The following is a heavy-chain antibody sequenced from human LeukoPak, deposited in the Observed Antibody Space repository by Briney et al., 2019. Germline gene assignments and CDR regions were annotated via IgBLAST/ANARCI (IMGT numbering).Heavy chain of an antibody. CDR2: IYYSGST. CDR3: ARVGDSSGYYYYFDY. D-gene: IGHD3-22*01. V-gene: IGHV4-59*01. J-gene: IGHJ4*02. CDR1: GGSISSYY. Sequence: PSETLPLTCTVSGGSISSYYWSWIRQPPGKGLGWIGYIYYSGSTNYKPSLKSRVTISVDTSKNQFSLRLRSVTAADTAVYYCARVGDSSGYYYYFDYWGQGTLVTVSS.